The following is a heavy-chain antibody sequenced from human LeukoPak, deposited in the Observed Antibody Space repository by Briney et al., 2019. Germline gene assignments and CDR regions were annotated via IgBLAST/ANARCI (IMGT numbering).Heavy chain of an antibody. V-gene: IGHV3-21*04. CDR1: GFTFSSYS. CDR3: ARDIGAPRGWFGP. CDR2: ISSSSSYI. J-gene: IGHJ5*02. Sequence: GGSLRLSCAASGFTFSSYSMNWVRQAPGKGLEWVSSISSSSSYIYYTDSVKGRFTISRDNAKNSLYLQMNSLRAEDTAVYYCARDIGAPRGWFGPWGQGTLVTVSS. D-gene: IGHD3-3*01.